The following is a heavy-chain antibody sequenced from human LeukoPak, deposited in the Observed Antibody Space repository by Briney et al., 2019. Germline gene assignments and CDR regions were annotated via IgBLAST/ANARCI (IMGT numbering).Heavy chain of an antibody. J-gene: IGHJ4*02. CDR2: ISSSSSTI. CDR1: GFTFSSYS. D-gene: IGHD1-26*01. CDR3: ARDRGSRFDY. Sequence: GGSLRLSCAASGFTFSSYSMNWVRQAPGKGLEWVSYISSSSSTIYYADSVKGRFTISRDNAKNSLYLQMNSLRAEDTAVYYCARDRGSRFDYWGQGTLVTVSS. V-gene: IGHV3-48*01.